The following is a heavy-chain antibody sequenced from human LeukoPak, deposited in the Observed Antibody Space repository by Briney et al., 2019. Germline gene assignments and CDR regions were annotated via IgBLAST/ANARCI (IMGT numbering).Heavy chain of an antibody. CDR1: GFTFSSYS. J-gene: IGHJ2*01. V-gene: IGHV3-21*04. CDR3: VKDGFCTSTSCPRRYFDP. Sequence: GGSLRLSYAASGFTFSSYSMNWVRQAPGKGLEWVSSISSSSSYIYYADSVKGRFTISRDNSKNTLYLQMNSLRAEDTAIYYCVKDGFCTSTSCPRRYFDPWGRGTLVTVSS. CDR2: ISSSSSYI. D-gene: IGHD2-2*03.